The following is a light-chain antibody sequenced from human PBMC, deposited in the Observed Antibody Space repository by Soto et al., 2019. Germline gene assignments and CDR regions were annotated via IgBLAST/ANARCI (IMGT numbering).Light chain of an antibody. CDR3: QQYGNSPLT. V-gene: IGKV3-20*01. CDR1: QSVSSN. CDR2: GAA. J-gene: IGKJ4*01. Sequence: EIVMTQSPSTLSASLGERATLSCRASQSVSSNVAWYQQKPGQAPRLLIYGAASRATGIPDRFSGSGSGTDFTLIINRLEPDDFAMYYCQQYGNSPLTFGGGTKVDIK.